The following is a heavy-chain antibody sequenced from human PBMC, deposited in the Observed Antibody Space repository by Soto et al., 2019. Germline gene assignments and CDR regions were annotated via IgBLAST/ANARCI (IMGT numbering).Heavy chain of an antibody. CDR1: GFTFDDFA. CDR3: ARGLNYGSGSYILFEAFDL. J-gene: IGHJ3*01. D-gene: IGHD3-10*01. V-gene: IGHV3-9*01. Sequence: EVQLVESGGGLVQPGRSLRLSCAASGFTFDDFAMHWVRQVPGKALEWVSGISWSSGSIDYADSVKGRFTISRDNAKNSLYLQMNSLRAEDTALYYCARGLNYGSGSYILFEAFDLWGQETLVSVSS. CDR2: ISWSSGSI.